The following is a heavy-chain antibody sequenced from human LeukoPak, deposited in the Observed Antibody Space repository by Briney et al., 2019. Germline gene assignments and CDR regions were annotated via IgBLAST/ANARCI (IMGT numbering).Heavy chain of an antibody. CDR1: RYSLSSAYY. D-gene: IGHD2-15*01. Sequence: SETLSLTCTVSRYSLSSAYYWAWIRQPPGKGLEWIGSVYHSGSTYYNPSLKSRVTISVDTSKNQFSLKLSSVTAADTAVYYCARGLRLLPPGFDIWGQGTMVTVSS. CDR3: ARGLRLLPPGFDI. J-gene: IGHJ3*02. CDR2: VYHSGST. V-gene: IGHV4-38-2*02.